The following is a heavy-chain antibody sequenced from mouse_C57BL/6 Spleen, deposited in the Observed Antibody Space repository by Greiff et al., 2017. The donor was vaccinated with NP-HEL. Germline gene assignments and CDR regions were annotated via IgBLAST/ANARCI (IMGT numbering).Heavy chain of an antibody. CDR2: IYPGDGDT. J-gene: IGHJ3*01. D-gene: IGHD2-4*01. CDR1: GYAFSSSW. CDR3: ARWDDYDVVGAY. V-gene: IGHV1-82*01. Sequence: VQLQQSGPELVKPGASVKISCKASGYAFSSSWMNWVKQRPGKGLEWIGRIYPGDGDTNYNGKFKGKATLTADKSSSTAYMQLSSLTSEDSAVYFCARWDDYDVVGAYWGQGTLVTVSA.